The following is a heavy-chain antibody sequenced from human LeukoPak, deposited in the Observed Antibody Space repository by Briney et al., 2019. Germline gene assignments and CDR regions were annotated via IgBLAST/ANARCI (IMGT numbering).Heavy chain of an antibody. CDR1: GGSISSYY. J-gene: IGHJ6*03. V-gene: IGHV4-4*07. CDR3: ARGGYNWNDYYYYYMDV. Sequence: TSETLSLTCTVSGGSISSYYWSWIRQPAGKGLEWIGRIYTSGSTNYNPSLKSRVTMSVDTSKNQFSLKLSSVTAADTAVYYCARGGYNWNDYYYYYMDVWGKGTTVTVSS. D-gene: IGHD1-1*01. CDR2: IYTSGST.